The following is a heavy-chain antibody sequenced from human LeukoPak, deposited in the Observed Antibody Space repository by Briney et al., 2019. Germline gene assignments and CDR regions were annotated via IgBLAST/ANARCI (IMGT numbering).Heavy chain of an antibody. J-gene: IGHJ4*02. CDR3: AKFSTGTIDY. V-gene: IGHV3-23*01. CDR1: GFTFSSHG. Sequence: PGGTLRLSCVASGFTFSSHGMNWVRQAPGKGLEWVSGIIPSGHTTYYADSEKGRFTISRDNSKNTLYLQMNSLRAEDTAVYYCAKFSTGTIDYWGQGTLVTVSS. CDR2: IIPSGHTT. D-gene: IGHD1-1*01.